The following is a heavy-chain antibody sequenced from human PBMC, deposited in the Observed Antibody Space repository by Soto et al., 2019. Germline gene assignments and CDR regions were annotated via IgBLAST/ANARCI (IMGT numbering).Heavy chain of an antibody. CDR1: GLSLRTTGVG. V-gene: IGHV2-5*02. CDR3: VQSRCGSDCLELYSSHAYNGLDV. D-gene: IGHD2-21*02. J-gene: IGHJ6*02. CDR2: LYWDDDQ. Sequence: QVTVKESGPTLVKPTQTLTLTCTVSGLSLRTTGVGVGWVRQPPGKALEWLALLYWDDDQRYSPPLRSRLTITKNISEKQVALTMTNMDTVDTATYYCVQSRCGSDCLELYSSHAYNGLDVWGQGTTVTVSS.